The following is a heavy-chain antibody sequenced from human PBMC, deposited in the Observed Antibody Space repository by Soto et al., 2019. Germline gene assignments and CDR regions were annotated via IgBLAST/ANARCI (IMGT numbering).Heavy chain of an antibody. CDR3: ARGQLLHYQYGLDV. CDR2: IYYGGST. CDR1: GVPITTFY. Sequence: QVQLQESGPALVRPSDSLSLMCSVSGVPITTFYWSWIRQAPGKGLEYIGYIYYGGSTHYNPALKSRVTISVDTAKNEFSLNLRSVTAADTGAYYCARGQLLHYQYGLDVWGQGTTVIV. V-gene: IGHV4-59*07. D-gene: IGHD3-10*01. J-gene: IGHJ6*02.